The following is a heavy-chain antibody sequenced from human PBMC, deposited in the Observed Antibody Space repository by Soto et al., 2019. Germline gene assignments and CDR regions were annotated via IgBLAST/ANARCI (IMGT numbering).Heavy chain of an antibody. D-gene: IGHD6-6*01. CDR1: GGSFSGYY. J-gene: IGHJ4*02. V-gene: IGHV4-34*01. Sequence: SETLSLTCAVYGGSFSGYYWSWIRQPPGEGLEWIGEINHSGSTNYNPSLKSRVTISVDTSKNQFSLKLSSVTAADTAVYYCARVARQVDYWGQGTLVTVSS. CDR3: ARVARQVDY. CDR2: INHSGST.